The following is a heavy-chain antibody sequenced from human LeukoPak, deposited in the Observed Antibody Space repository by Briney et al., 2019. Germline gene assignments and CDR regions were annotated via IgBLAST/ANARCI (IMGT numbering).Heavy chain of an antibody. Sequence: GGSLRLSCAASGFTFSSYSMNWVRQAPGKGLEWVSYISSSSSTIYYADSVKGRFTISRDNTKNSLYLQMNSLRAEDTAVYYCARGAWDYGDPALLYYYYYGMDVWGQGTTVTVSS. CDR1: GFTFSSYS. V-gene: IGHV3-48*04. J-gene: IGHJ6*02. CDR3: ARGAWDYGDPALLYYYYYGMDV. D-gene: IGHD4-17*01. CDR2: ISSSSSTI.